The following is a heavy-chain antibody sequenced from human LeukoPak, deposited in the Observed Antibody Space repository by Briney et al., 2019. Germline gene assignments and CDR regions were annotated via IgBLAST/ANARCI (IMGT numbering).Heavy chain of an antibody. CDR2: IYSGGST. J-gene: IGHJ4*02. Sequence: GGSLRLSCAASGFTVSSNYMSWVRQAPGKGLGWVSVIYSGGSTYYADSVKGRFTISRDNSKNTLYLQMNSLRAEDTAVYYCARDISSGWYGGFDYWGQGTLVTVSS. V-gene: IGHV3-53*01. CDR3: ARDISSGWYGGFDY. CDR1: GFTVSSNY. D-gene: IGHD6-19*01.